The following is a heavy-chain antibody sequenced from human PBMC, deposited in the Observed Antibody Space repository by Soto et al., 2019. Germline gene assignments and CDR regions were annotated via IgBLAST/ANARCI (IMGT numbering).Heavy chain of an antibody. D-gene: IGHD5-18*01. CDR3: ARIPSFIQLWFRGWFDP. V-gene: IGHV1-18*01. J-gene: IGHJ5*02. CDR2: ISAYNGNT. Sequence: QVQLVQSGAEVKKPGASVKVSCKASGYTFTSYGISWVRQAPGQGLEWMGWISAYNGNTNYAQKLQGRVTMTTDTSTSTAYMELRSLRSDDTAVNYCARIPSFIQLWFRGWFDPWGQGTLVTVSS. CDR1: GYTFTSYG.